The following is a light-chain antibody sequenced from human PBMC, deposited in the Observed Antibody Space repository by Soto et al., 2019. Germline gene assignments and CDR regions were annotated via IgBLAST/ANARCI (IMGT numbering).Light chain of an antibody. J-gene: IGKJ2*01. V-gene: IGKV1-27*01. Sequence: DIQMTQSPSSLSASVGDRVTITCRAHQDFSNYLAWYQQKPGKVPELLIYDASTLRTGVQSRFSGSGSGTVFTFTINNLQPDDFATYYCQKYNSAPNTFGRGTRLEIK. CDR2: DAS. CDR3: QKYNSAPNT. CDR1: QDFSNY.